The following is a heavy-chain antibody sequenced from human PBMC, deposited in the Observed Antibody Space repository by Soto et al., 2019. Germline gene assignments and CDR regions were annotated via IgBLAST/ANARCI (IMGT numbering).Heavy chain of an antibody. V-gene: IGHV1-8*01. Sequence: QVRLVQSGAEVKKPGASVKVSCKASGYTFTNYDINWVRQAAGQGLEWVGWTNPNTGDTGFAQKFRGRVTMTRDSSIDTAYMELSGLASEDTAEYYCARGRSSLGDNINCYFDLWGRGTLVTVSS. J-gene: IGHJ2*01. CDR3: ARGRSSLGDNINCYFDL. CDR1: GYTFTNYD. D-gene: IGHD2-21*02. CDR2: TNPNTGDT.